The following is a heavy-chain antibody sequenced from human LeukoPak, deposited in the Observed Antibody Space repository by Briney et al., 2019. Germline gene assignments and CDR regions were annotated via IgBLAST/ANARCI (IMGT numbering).Heavy chain of an antibody. J-gene: IGHJ4*02. V-gene: IGHV3-66*01. CDR3: ATAYSSSWYRSFDY. D-gene: IGHD6-13*01. Sequence: GGSLRLSCAASGFTVSSNYMSWVRQAPGKGLEWVSVIYSCGSTYYADSVKGRFTISRDNSKNTLYLQMNSLRAEDTAVYYCATAYSSSWYRSFDYWGQGTLVTVSS. CDR2: IYSCGST. CDR1: GFTVSSNY.